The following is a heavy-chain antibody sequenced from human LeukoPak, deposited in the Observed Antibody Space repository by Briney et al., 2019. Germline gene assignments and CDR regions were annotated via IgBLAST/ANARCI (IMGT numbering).Heavy chain of an antibody. J-gene: IGHJ4*02. Sequence: GGSLRLSCAASGFTVSSTYMSWVRQAPGKGLEWVSVIYSGGNIYYVESVKGRFTISRDTSKNTLYLQMNSLRAEDTAVYFCAGRHCSGGGCYFAGADPFDYWGQGTLVTVSS. D-gene: IGHD2-15*01. CDR3: AGRHCSGGGCYFAGADPFDY. V-gene: IGHV3-53*01. CDR2: IYSGGNI. CDR1: GFTVSSTY.